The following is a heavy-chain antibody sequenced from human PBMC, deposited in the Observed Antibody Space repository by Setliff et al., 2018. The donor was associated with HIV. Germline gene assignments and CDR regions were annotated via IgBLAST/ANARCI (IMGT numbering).Heavy chain of an antibody. V-gene: IGHV5-51*01. CDR2: IFPGDSDT. J-gene: IGHJ6*03. CDR3: ASLRGDYVGQYFYYMDV. CDR1: GYNFNTDW. Sequence: PGESLKISCKGPGYNFNTDWIAWVRQMPGKGLEWMGSIFPGDSDTRYSPSFQGQVTISADKSISTVYLHWGSLKASDTALYYCASLRGDYVGQYFYYMDVWGKGTTVTVSS. D-gene: IGHD4-17*01.